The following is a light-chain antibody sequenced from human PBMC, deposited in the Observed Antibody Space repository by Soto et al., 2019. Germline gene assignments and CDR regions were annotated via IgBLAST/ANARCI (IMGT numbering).Light chain of an antibody. CDR3: QQSYSTPPT. V-gene: IGKV1-39*01. CDR2: AAS. CDR1: QSISSY. J-gene: IGKJ2*01. Sequence: DIQMTRSPSSLSASVGDRVTITCRASQSISSYLNWYRQKPGKAPKLLIYAASSLQSGVPSRFSGSGSGTDFTLTISSLEPEDFATYYCQQSYSTPPTFGQGTKLEIK.